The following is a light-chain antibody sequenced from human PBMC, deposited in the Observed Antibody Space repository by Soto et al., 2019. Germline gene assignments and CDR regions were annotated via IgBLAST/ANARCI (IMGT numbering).Light chain of an antibody. V-gene: IGLV2-23*01. CDR2: EGS. CDR3: CSYAGSNVV. J-gene: IGLJ2*01. CDR1: SSDVGSYNL. Sequence: QSALTQPASVSGSPGQSITISCTGTSSDVGSYNLVSWYQQHPGKAPKLMIYEGSKWPSGVSNRFSGSKSGNTASLTISGLQAEDEADYYCCSYAGSNVVFGGGTKVTVL.